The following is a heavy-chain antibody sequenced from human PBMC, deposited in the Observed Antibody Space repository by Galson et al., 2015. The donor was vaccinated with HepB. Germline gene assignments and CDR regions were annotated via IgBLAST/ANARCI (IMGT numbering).Heavy chain of an antibody. CDR3: ARDRGASGSSWDFYYYMDV. D-gene: IGHD2-15*01. J-gene: IGHJ6*03. Sequence: SLRLSCAASGFTFSSHWMHWVRQAPGKGLVWVSRINSAGSSTNYADSVKGRFTISRDNAKNTLYLQMNSLRAEDTAVYYCARDRGASGSSWDFYYYMDVWGQGTTVTVSS. CDR2: INSAGSST. CDR1: GFTFSSHW. V-gene: IGHV3-74*01.